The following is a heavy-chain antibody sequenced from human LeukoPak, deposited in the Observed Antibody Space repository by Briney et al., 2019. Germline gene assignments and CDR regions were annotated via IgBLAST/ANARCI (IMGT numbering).Heavy chain of an antibody. D-gene: IGHD2-2*01. Sequence: PGGSLRLSCAASGFTFSSYGMHWVRQAPGKGLEWVAFIRYDGSNKYYADSVKGRFTISRDNSKNTLYLQMNSLRAEDTAVYYCAKDKPRYCSSTSCGGFDYWGQGTLVTVSS. CDR2: IRYDGSNK. J-gene: IGHJ4*02. CDR3: AKDKPRYCSSTSCGGFDY. CDR1: GFTFSSYG. V-gene: IGHV3-30*02.